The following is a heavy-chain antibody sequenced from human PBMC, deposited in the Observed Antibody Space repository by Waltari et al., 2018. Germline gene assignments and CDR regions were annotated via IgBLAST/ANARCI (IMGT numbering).Heavy chain of an antibody. Sequence: QVQLQESGPSLLKPPETLSLLCTVSGGSISGFYWSWVRQPPGKGLDWIGYIYYTGSTNFNPSLKSRVTMSVDTSKNQFSLKLSSVTAADTAFYYCARGGGGDWEWFDPWGQGTLVTVSS. V-gene: IGHV4-59*01. D-gene: IGHD2-21*02. CDR1: GGSISGFY. CDR3: ARGGGGDWEWFDP. J-gene: IGHJ5*02. CDR2: IYYTGST.